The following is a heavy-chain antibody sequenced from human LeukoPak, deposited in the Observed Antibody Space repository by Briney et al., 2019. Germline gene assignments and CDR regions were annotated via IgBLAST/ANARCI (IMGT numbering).Heavy chain of an antibody. J-gene: IGHJ4*02. CDR3: ARGDYYDSRGFRW. D-gene: IGHD3-22*01. Sequence: ASVKVSCKASGYTFTDYYMHWVRQAPGQGLEWVGWINPDSGGTNYAQKLQGRVTMTRNTSISTAWMELSRLRSDDTAVYYCARGDYYDSRGFRWWGQGTLVTASS. CDR1: GYTFTDYY. CDR2: INPDSGGT. V-gene: IGHV1-2*02.